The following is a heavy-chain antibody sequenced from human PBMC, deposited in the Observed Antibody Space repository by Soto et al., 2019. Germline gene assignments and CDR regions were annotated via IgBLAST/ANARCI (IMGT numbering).Heavy chain of an antibody. J-gene: IGHJ4*02. Sequence: PSETLSLTCTVSGGSIRSSSYYCGWIRQPPGKGLEWIGSIYHSGSTYYTPSLKSRVTISVDTPQKLFSLKLSSVTAADTAVYYCARLPYSYSGYDETYFDYWGQGTLVTVSS. CDR3: ARLPYSYSGYDETYFDY. D-gene: IGHD5-12*01. V-gene: IGHV4-39*07. CDR2: IYHSGST. CDR1: GGSIRSSSYY.